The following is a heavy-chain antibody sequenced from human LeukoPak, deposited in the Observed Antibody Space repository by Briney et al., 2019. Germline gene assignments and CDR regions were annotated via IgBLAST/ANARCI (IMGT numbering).Heavy chain of an antibody. D-gene: IGHD3-22*01. J-gene: IGHJ3*02. CDR1: GGSISSYY. V-gene: IGHV4-59*01. CDR2: IYYSGST. CDR3: ARGYYYDSSGYPDAFDI. Sequence: SETLSLTCTVSGGSISSYYWSWIRQPPGKGLEWIGYIYYSGSTNYNPSLKSRVTISVDTSKNQFSLRLSSVTAADTAVYYCARGYYYDSSGYPDAFDIWGQGTMVTVSS.